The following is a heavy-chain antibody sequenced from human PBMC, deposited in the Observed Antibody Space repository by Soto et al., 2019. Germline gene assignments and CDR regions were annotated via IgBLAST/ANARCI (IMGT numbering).Heavy chain of an antibody. CDR2: INPSSGGT. D-gene: IGHD2-15*01. CDR3: ARGEVRVVASFDT. J-gene: IGHJ5*02. V-gene: IGHV1-2*02. Sequence: ASVKVSCKASGYTFTDYYIHWVRQAPGQGLEWMGWINPSSGGTNYAQKFQGRVTMTRDTSISTAYMELSRLISDVTAVYYCARGEVRVVASFDTWGQGALVTVSS. CDR1: GYTFTDYY.